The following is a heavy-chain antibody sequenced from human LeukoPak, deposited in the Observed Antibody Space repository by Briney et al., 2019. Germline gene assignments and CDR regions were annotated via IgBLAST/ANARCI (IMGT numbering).Heavy chain of an antibody. V-gene: IGHV3-48*03. D-gene: IGHD2-15*01. J-gene: IGHJ6*02. CDR2: ISSSGSTI. CDR3: ARAPAAPPAYYGMDV. Sequence: GGSLRLSCAASGFTFSSYEMNWVRQAPGKGPEWVSYISSSGSTIYYADSVKGRFTISRDNAKNSLYLQMNSLRAEDTAVYYCARAPAAPPAYYGMDVWGQGTTVTVSS. CDR1: GFTFSSYE.